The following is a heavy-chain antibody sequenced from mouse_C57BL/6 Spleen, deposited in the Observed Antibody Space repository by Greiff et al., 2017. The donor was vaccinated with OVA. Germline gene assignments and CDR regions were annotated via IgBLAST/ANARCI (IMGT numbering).Heavy chain of an antibody. D-gene: IGHD2-4*01. V-gene: IGHV1-54*01. CDR2: INPGSGGT. J-gene: IGHJ3*01. CDR1: GYAFTNYL. CDR3: ARYDYDEWFAY. Sequence: VQLQQSGAELVRPGTSVKVSCKASGYAFTNYLIEWVKQRPGQGLEWIGVINPGSGGTNYNEKFKGKATLTADKSSSTAYMQLSSLTSEDSAVYFCARYDYDEWFAYGGQGTLVTVSA.